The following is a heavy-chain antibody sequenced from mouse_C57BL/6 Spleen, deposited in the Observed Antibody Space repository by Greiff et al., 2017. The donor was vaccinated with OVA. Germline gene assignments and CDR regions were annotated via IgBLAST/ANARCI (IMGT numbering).Heavy chain of an antibody. CDR1: GYTFTSYT. D-gene: IGHD2-4*01. J-gene: IGHJ3*01. CDR2: INPSSGYT. CDR3: ARSLYYDYDPFAY. Sequence: QVQLKESGAELARPGASVKMSCKASGYTFTSYTMHWVKQRPGQGLEWIGYINPSSGYTKYNQKFKDKATLTADKSSSTAYMQLSSLTSEDSAVYYCARSLYYDYDPFAYWGRGTLVTVSA. V-gene: IGHV1-4*01.